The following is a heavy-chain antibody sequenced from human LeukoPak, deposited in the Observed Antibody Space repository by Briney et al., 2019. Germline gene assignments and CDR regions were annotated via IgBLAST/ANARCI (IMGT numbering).Heavy chain of an antibody. J-gene: IGHJ5*02. V-gene: IGHV3-11*03. CDR1: GFTFSDHY. Sequence: PGGSLRLSCAASGFTFSDHYMSWIRQAPGKGLEWVSYISSSSSYTNYADSVKGRFTISRDNAKNSLYLQMNSLRAEDTAVYYCARYGYGDSNWFDPWGQGTLVTVSS. CDR3: ARYGYGDSNWFDP. CDR2: ISSSSSYT. D-gene: IGHD4-17*01.